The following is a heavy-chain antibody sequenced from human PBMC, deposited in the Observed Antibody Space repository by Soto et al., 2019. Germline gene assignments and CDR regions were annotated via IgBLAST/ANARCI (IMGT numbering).Heavy chain of an antibody. D-gene: IGHD4-17*01. Sequence: EVQLVESGGGLVQPGGSLRLSCAASGFTFSSYAMNWVRQAPGKGLEWVSGITGSGGTTNYADSVKGRFTISRDNSKNTLYLQMNSLTAEDTAIFYCEKDLRPRNAVPDAFELWGPGTMVTVSS. CDR3: EKDLRPRNAVPDAFEL. J-gene: IGHJ3*01. CDR2: ITGSGGTT. CDR1: GFTFSSYA. V-gene: IGHV3-23*04.